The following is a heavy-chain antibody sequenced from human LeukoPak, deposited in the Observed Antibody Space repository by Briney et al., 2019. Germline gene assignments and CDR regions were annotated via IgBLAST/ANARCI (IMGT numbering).Heavy chain of an antibody. J-gene: IGHJ6*03. CDR1: GGTFSTYA. CDR3: ARDKGKDDTGFPTGGRYYYYMDV. V-gene: IGHV1-69*13. Sequence: SVKVSCKASGGTFSTYAFSWVRQAPGQGLEWMGGIVPIFGLANYAQKFQARVTITADESTSTVYMELSSLRSEDTAVYYCARDKGKDDTGFPTGGRYYYYMDVWGKGTTVTISS. CDR2: IVPIFGLA. D-gene: IGHD3-16*01.